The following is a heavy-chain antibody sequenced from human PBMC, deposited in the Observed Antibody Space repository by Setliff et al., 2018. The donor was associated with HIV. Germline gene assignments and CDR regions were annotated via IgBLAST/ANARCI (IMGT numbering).Heavy chain of an antibody. CDR2: IYSNGGT. V-gene: IGHV4-4*08. J-gene: IGHJ6*02. D-gene: IGHD3-10*01. CDR1: GVSISSYY. CDR3: ARESSGSERIYYYYYGMDV. Sequence: PSETLSLTCTVSGVSISSYYWSWIRQPPGKGLEYIGYIYSNGGTNYNPSLKSRVTISVDTSKDQFSLKLSSVTAADTAVYYCARESSGSERIYYYYYGMDVWGQGTTVTVSS.